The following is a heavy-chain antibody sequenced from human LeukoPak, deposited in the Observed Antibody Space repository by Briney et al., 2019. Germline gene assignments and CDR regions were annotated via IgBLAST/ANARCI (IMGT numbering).Heavy chain of an antibody. CDR2: LYHSDSI. V-gene: IGHV4-38-2*02. CDR3: ARQHDSYHYYYVDV. J-gene: IGHJ6*03. D-gene: IGHD6-13*01. Sequence: SETLSLTCTVSGYSISSGYYGIWIRQPPGKGLEWIGSLYHSDSIYYNSSLESRVTMSVDTSKNQFSLKLSFVTAADTAVYYCARQHDSYHYYYVDVWGKGTTVTVSS. CDR1: GYSISSGYY.